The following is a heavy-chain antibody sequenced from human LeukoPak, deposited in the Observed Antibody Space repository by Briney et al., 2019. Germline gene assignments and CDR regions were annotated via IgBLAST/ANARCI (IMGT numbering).Heavy chain of an antibody. CDR2: ISGSGGST. V-gene: IGHV3-23*01. Sequence: GGSLRLSCAASGFTFSSYAMSWVRQAPGKGLEWVSAISGSGGSTYYADSVKGRFTISRDNSKNTLYLQMNSLRAEDTAVYYCAKDSRWNDRVFGVPNVDYWGQGTLVTVSS. CDR1: GFTFSSYA. J-gene: IGHJ4*02. D-gene: IGHD1-1*01. CDR3: AKDSRWNDRVFGVPNVDY.